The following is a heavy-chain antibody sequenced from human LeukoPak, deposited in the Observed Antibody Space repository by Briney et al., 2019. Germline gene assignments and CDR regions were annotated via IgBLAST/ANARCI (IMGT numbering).Heavy chain of an antibody. CDR2: IKQDGSEK. CDR1: GFTFSSYW. Sequence: GGSLRLSCAASGFTFSSYWMSWVRQAPGKGLEWVANIKQDGSEKYYVDSVKGRFTISRDNSKNTLYLQMNSLRAEDTAVYYCAKSGYNRFDYWGQGTLVTVSS. J-gene: IGHJ4*02. D-gene: IGHD5-24*01. V-gene: IGHV3-7*03. CDR3: AKSGYNRFDY.